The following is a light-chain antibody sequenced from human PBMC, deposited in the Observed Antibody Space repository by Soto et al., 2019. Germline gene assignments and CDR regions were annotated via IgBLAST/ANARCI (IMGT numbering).Light chain of an antibody. CDR3: QQYNSFST. CDR2: DAS. CDR1: QSISTW. J-gene: IGKJ1*01. V-gene: IGKV1-5*01. Sequence: DIQMTQSPSTLSASVGDRVTITCRASQSISTWLAWYHQQPGKAPKLLIYDASRLKSGVPSRFGGSGSGKEFTLAISSLQPDDFGIYYCQQYNSFSTFGQGTKV.